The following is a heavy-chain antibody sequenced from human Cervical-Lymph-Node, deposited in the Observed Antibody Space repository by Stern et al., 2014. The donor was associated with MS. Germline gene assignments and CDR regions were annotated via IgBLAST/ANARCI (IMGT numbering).Heavy chain of an antibody. J-gene: IGHJ4*02. CDR3: ARDLGY. V-gene: IGHV3-30-3*01. CDR2: ISTDGSAT. Sequence: VPLVESWGGVVQPGRSLRLSCAASGFTFSNFAMNWFRQSPDKGLQWLAAISTDGSATNYADSVKGRFTISRDNSKDTLYLEMNSLTTDDTAVFYCARDLGYWGQGTLVTVSS. CDR1: GFTFSNFA.